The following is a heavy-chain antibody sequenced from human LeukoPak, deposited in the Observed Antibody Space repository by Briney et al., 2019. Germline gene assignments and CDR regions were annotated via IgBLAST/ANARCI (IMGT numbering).Heavy chain of an antibody. V-gene: IGHV4-34*01. J-gene: IGHJ4*02. CDR2: INHSGST. Sequence: PSETLSLTCAVYGGSFSGYYWSWIRQPPGKGLEWIGEINHSGSTNYNPSLKSRVTISVGTSKNQLSLKLSSVTAADTAVYYCARDPSGVISYWGQGTLVTVSS. CDR3: ARDPSGVISY. CDR1: GGSFSGYY. D-gene: IGHD2-21*01.